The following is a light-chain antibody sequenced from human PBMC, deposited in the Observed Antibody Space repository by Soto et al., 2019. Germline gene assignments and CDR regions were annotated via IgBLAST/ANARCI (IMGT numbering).Light chain of an antibody. CDR3: QQYNNWLLLT. V-gene: IGKV3-15*01. CDR2: GAS. Sequence: EIVMTQSPATLSVSPGERATFPCRSSQSVSSNLAWYQQKPGQAPRLLIYGASTRATGIPARFSGSGSGTEFTLTISSLQSEDFAVYYRQQYNNWLLLTFGGGTKVDIK. J-gene: IGKJ4*01. CDR1: QSVSSN.